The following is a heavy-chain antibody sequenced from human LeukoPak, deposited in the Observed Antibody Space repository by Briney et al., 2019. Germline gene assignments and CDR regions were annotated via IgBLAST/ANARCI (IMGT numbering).Heavy chain of an antibody. CDR3: ARVDKSDWAVAGTGYWYFDL. CDR2: IYYSGST. V-gene: IGHV4-39*07. CDR1: GGSISSSSYY. D-gene: IGHD6-19*01. Sequence: SETLSLTCTVSGGSISSSSYYWGWIRQPPGKGLEWIGSIYYSGSTYYNPSLKSRVTISVDTSKNQFSLKLSSVTAADTAVYYCARVDKSDWAVAGTGYWYFDLWGRGTLVTVSS. J-gene: IGHJ2*01.